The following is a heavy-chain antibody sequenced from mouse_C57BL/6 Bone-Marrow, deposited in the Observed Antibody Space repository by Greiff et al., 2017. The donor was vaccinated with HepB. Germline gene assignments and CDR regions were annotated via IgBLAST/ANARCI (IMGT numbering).Heavy chain of an antibody. D-gene: IGHD2-3*01. Sequence: QVQLQQPGAELVMPGASVKLSCKASGYTFTSYWMHWVKQRPGQGLEWIGEIDPSDSYTNYNQKFKGKSTLTVDKSSSTAYMQLSSLTSEDSAVYYCARDGYCFFAYWGQGTLVTVSA. CDR3: ARDGYCFFAY. CDR2: IDPSDSYT. V-gene: IGHV1-69*01. CDR1: GYTFTSYW. J-gene: IGHJ3*01.